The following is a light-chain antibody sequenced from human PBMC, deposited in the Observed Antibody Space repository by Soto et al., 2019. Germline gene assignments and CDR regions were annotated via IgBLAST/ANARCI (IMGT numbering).Light chain of an antibody. CDR2: GAF. V-gene: IGKV3-15*01. CDR3: QQYNDWPLT. CDR1: QSVSSN. J-gene: IGKJ1*01. Sequence: EIVLTQSPGPLSVYTGERATLSCRASQSVSSNLAWYQQKPGQAPSLLIYGAFTRATGIPARFSGTGSGTEFTLTISSLQSEDFALYYCQQYNDWPLTFGQGTKVDI.